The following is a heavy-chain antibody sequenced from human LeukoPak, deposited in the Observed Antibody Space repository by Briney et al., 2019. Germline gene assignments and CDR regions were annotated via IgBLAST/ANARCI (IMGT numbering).Heavy chain of an antibody. J-gene: IGHJ4*02. CDR1: GGSVSSGSYY. Sequence: PSETLSLTCIVSGGSVSSGSYYWSWIRQPPGKGLEWIGYIYNSESTNYNPSLKSRVTISVDTSKNQFSLKLSSVTAADTAVYYCVRSLGSGSFTNLAVDYWGQGTLVTVSS. D-gene: IGHD3-10*01. V-gene: IGHV4-61*01. CDR2: IYNSEST. CDR3: VRSLGSGSFTNLAVDY.